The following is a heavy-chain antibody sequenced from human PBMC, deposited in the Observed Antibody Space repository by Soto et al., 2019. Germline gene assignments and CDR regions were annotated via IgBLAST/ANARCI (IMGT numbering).Heavy chain of an antibody. Sequence: PSETLSLTCAVSVGSISSDNWWSWIRQPPGKGLEWIGYIYYSGSTNYNPSLKSRVTISVDTSKNQFSLKLSSVTAADTAVYYCAREVIQLGINWFDPWGQGTLVTVSS. J-gene: IGHJ5*02. D-gene: IGHD5-18*01. CDR2: IYYSGST. CDR1: VGSISSDN. CDR3: AREVIQLGINWFDP. V-gene: IGHV4-59*01.